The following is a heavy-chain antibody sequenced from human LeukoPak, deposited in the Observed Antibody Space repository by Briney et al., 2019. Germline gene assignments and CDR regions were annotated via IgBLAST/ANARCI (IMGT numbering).Heavy chain of an antibody. D-gene: IGHD2-2*02. CDR2: IKQDGSEK. J-gene: IGHJ4*02. Sequence: GGSLRLSCAASGFTFSNYWMSWVRQAPGKGLEWVATIKQDGSEKYYLDSVKGRFTISRENAKNSLYLQMNSLRAEDTAVYYCARSPGITRVKYCSSTSCYTLGTWGQGTLVTVSS. CDR3: ARSPGITRVKYCSSTSCYTLGT. V-gene: IGHV3-7*03. CDR1: GFTFSNYW.